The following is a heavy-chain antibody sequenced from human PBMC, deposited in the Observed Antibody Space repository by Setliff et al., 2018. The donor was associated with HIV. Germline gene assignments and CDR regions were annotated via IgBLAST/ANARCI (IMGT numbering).Heavy chain of an antibody. J-gene: IGHJ4*02. D-gene: IGHD1-26*01. CDR3: AREVVGATERYYFDY. CDR2: ISSSGSTI. Sequence: PGGSLRLSCAASGFTFSDYYMSWIRQAPGKGLEWVSYISSSGSTIYYADSVKGRFTISRDNAKNSLYLQMNSLRAEDTAVDYCAREVVGATERYYFDYWGQGTLVTVSS. CDR1: GFTFSDYY. V-gene: IGHV3-11*01.